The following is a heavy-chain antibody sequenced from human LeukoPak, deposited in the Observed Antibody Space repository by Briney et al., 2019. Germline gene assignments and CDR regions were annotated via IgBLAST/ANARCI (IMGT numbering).Heavy chain of an antibody. Sequence: PSETLSLTCAVYGGSFSGYYWSWIRQPPGKGLEWIGEINHSGSTNYNPSLKSRVTISVDTSKNQFSLKLSSVTAADTAVYYCARGEYLNDYGGYRSPSYYFDYWGQGTLVTVSS. CDR1: GGSFSGYY. CDR3: ARGEYLNDYGGYRSPSYYFDY. CDR2: INHSGST. V-gene: IGHV4-34*01. J-gene: IGHJ4*02. D-gene: IGHD4-17*01.